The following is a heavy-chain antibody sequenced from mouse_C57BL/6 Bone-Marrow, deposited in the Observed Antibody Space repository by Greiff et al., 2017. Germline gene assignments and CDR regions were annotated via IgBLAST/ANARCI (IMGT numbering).Heavy chain of an antibody. Sequence: QVQLQQSGAELVRPGASVTLSCKASGYTFTDYEMHWVKQTPVHGLEWIGAIDPETGGTAYNQKFKGKAILTADNSSSTAYMELRSLTSEASAVYYCTRWRLRRRRYYFDYWGQGTTLTVSS. CDR1: GYTFTDYE. CDR2: IDPETGGT. D-gene: IGHD2-12*01. CDR3: TRWRLRRRRYYFDY. J-gene: IGHJ2*01. V-gene: IGHV1-15*01.